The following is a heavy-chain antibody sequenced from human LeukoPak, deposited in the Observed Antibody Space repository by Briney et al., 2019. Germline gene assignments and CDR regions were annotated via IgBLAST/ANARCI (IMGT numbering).Heavy chain of an antibody. CDR3: AKADGYYGGFFDY. CDR1: GFTFDDYG. CDR2: ISDSGRTI. V-gene: IGHV3-48*03. D-gene: IGHD3-22*01. J-gene: IGHJ4*02. Sequence: PGGSLRLSCAASGFTFDDYGMNWVRQAPGKGLEWVSYISDSGRTIWYADSVKGRFTISRDNAKNSLYLQMNSLRTEDTALYYCAKADGYYGGFFDYWGQGTLVTVSS.